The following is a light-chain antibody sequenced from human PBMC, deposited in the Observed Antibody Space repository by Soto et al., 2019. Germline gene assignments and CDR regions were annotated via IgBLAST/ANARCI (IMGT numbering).Light chain of an antibody. CDR1: QDINNF. Sequence: DIQMTQSPSSLSASVGDSVTISCQASQDINNFLNWYQQKPGKPPQLLIYDASTLEKGVPSRFSGAGSGAYLSFTISNLQPEDSATYYCQQYEDLPLTFGQGTKVEIK. CDR2: DAS. CDR3: QQYEDLPLT. J-gene: IGKJ1*01. V-gene: IGKV1-33*01.